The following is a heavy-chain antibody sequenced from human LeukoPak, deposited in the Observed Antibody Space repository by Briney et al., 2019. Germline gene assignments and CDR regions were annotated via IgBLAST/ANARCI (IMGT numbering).Heavy chain of an antibody. CDR3: ARAGSYLGYFQH. J-gene: IGHJ1*01. CDR2: IYYSGNT. D-gene: IGHD1-26*01. CDR1: GGSISSYY. Sequence: SGTLSLTCTVSGGSISSYYWSWIRQPPGKGLEWIGYIYYSGNTNYNPSLKSRVTISVDTSKNQFSLKLSSVTAADTAVYYCARAGSYLGYFQHWGQGTLVTVSS. V-gene: IGHV4-59*01.